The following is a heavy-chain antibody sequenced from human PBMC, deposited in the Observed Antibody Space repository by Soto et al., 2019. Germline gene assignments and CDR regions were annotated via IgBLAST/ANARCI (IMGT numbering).Heavy chain of an antibody. D-gene: IGHD3-22*01. V-gene: IGHV3-15*01. J-gene: IGHJ4*02. CDR1: GFTFSNAW. CDR2: IKSKTDGGTT. Sequence: GGSLRLSCAASGFTFSNAWMSWVRQAPGKGLEWVGRIKSKTDGGTTDYAAPVKGRFTISRDDSKNTLYLQMNSLKTEDTAVYYCTTDRINYYDSSGYSHWGQGTMVTVYS. CDR3: TTDRINYYDSSGYSH.